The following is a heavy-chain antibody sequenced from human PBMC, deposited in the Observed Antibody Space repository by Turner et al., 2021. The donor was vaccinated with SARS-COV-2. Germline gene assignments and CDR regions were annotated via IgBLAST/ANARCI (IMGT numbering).Heavy chain of an antibody. J-gene: IGHJ6*02. D-gene: IGHD1-26*01. V-gene: IGHV4-39*02. CDR2: RFYSGNT. CDR1: GASLRSSSYY. CDR3: ARLRVGATIYYYHGMDA. Sequence: QVQLQESGPGLVKSSATLSLTCTVSGASLRSSSYYWGWIRQPPGKGLEWIGNRFYSGNTYYNESRKSRVTISMDTSANRFSRRLSSVTAADTAVYYCARLRVGATIYYYHGMDAWGQGTTVTVSS.